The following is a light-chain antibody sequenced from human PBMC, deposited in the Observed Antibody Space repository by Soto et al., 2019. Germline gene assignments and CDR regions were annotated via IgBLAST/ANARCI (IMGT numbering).Light chain of an antibody. CDR2: DVT. Sequence: QSALTQPASVSGSPGQSITISCTGTSSDVGGYNHVSWYQHYPGKAPKLIIYDVTNRPSGVSNRFSGSKSGNTASLTISGLQAEDAADYFCSSYTRSTIDVFGTGTKLTVL. J-gene: IGLJ1*01. V-gene: IGLV2-14*03. CDR1: SSDVGGYNH. CDR3: SSYTRSTIDV.